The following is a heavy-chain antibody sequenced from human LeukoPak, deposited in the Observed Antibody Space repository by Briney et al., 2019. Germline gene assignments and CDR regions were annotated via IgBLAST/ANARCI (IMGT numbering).Heavy chain of an antibody. Sequence: GGSLRLSCAASGFTFSSYGMHWVRQAPGKGLEWVAVIYNGDNTYYADSVKGRFTISRDNSKNALYLQMNSLRADDTAVYYCARVDYGDYGFDYWGQGTLVTVSS. CDR2: IYNGDNT. CDR3: ARVDYGDYGFDY. J-gene: IGHJ4*02. D-gene: IGHD4-17*01. V-gene: IGHV3-53*01. CDR1: GFTFSSYG.